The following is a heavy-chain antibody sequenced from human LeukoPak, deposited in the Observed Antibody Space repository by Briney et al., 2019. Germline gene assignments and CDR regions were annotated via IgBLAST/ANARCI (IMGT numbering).Heavy chain of an antibody. CDR1: GFTFSNYW. CDR2: ISGSGGST. Sequence: GGSLRLSCAASGFTFSNYWMHWVRQAPGKGLEWVSAISGSGGSTYYADSVKGRFTISRDNSKNTLYLQMNSLRAEDTAVYYCAKRDSSGWYLYGDYYYGMDVWGQGTTVTVSS. D-gene: IGHD6-19*01. CDR3: AKRDSSGWYLYGDYYYGMDV. J-gene: IGHJ6*02. V-gene: IGHV3-23*01.